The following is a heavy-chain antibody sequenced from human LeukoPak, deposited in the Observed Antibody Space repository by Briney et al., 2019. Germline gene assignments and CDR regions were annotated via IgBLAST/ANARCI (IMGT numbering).Heavy chain of an antibody. CDR2: IYYSGST. CDR3: ARDRLNYFDY. Sequence: SETLSLTCTVSGGSISSSSYYWGWIRQPPGKGLEWIGSIYYSGSTYYNPSLKSRVTISVDTSKNQFSLKLSSVTAADTAVYYCARDRLNYFDYWGQGTLVTVSS. D-gene: IGHD5-12*01. V-gene: IGHV4-39*07. CDR1: GGSISSSSYY. J-gene: IGHJ4*02.